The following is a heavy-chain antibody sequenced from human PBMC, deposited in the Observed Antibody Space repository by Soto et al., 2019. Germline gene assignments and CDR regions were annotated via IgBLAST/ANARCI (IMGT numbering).Heavy chain of an antibody. CDR3: ARGRRSSSSVGVYYYYYYMDV. CDR1: CGSFSGYY. Sequence: SETLSLTCAVYCGSFSGYYWSWIRQPPGKGLEWIGEINHSGSTNYNPSLKSRVTISVDTSKNQFSLKLSSVTAADTAVYYCARGRRSSSSVGVYYYYYYMDVWGKGTTVTVSS. CDR2: INHSGST. D-gene: IGHD6-6*01. V-gene: IGHV4-34*01. J-gene: IGHJ6*03.